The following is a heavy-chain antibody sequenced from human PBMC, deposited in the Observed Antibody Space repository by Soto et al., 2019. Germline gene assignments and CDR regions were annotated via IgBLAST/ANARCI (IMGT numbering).Heavy chain of an antibody. J-gene: IGHJ3*02. V-gene: IGHV4-31*03. Sequence: QVQLQESGPGLVKPSQTLSLTCTVSGGSISRGGYYWSWIRQNPGKVLEWIGCIYYSGSTYYNPFLRTRVTISVDTTKNQFSLKLSSVTAADTAVYYCARERVGAMRRNDAFDIWCQGTMVTVSS. CDR1: GGSISRGGYY. D-gene: IGHD1-26*01. CDR2: IYYSGST. CDR3: ARERVGAMRRNDAFDI.